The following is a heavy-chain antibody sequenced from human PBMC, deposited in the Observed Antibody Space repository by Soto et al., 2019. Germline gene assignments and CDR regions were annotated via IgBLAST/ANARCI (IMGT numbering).Heavy chain of an antibody. Sequence: SETLSLTCTVSGGSISSSSYYWGWIRQPPGKGLEWIGSIYYSGSTYYNPSLKSRVTISVDTSKNQFSLKLSSVTAADTAVYYFARGNYNYFDYWGQGTLVTVSS. V-gene: IGHV4-39*07. CDR1: GGSISSSSYY. D-gene: IGHD1-7*01. CDR3: ARGNYNYFDY. CDR2: IYYSGST. J-gene: IGHJ4*02.